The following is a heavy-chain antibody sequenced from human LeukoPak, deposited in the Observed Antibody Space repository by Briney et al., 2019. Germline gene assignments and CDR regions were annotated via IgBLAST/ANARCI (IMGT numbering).Heavy chain of an antibody. CDR1: GYSFTTHW. J-gene: IGHJ4*02. D-gene: IGHD1-26*01. CDR2: IYPGDSDV. V-gene: IGHV5-51*01. Sequence: GESLKISCKGSGYSFTTHWIGWVRQLPGKGLDWMGIIYPGDSDVKYSPSFQGQVTISADKSINTAYLQWSSLKASDTATYFCARLVARGSHYDYWGQGTLVTVSS. CDR3: ARLVARGSHYDY.